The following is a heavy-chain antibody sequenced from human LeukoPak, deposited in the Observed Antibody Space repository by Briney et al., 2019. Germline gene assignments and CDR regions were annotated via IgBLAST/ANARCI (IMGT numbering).Heavy chain of an antibody. D-gene: IGHD3-22*01. V-gene: IGHV3-15*01. CDR2: IKSKTDGGTT. CDR3: TTYSYYDSSGYPVGDDAFDI. CDR1: GFTFSNAW. Sequence: GGSLRLSCAASGFTFSNAWMSWVRQAPGKGLEWVGRIKSKTDGGTTDYAAPVKGRFTISRDDSKNTLYLQMNSLKTEDTAVYYCTTYSYYDSSGYPVGDDAFDIWGQGTMVTVSS. J-gene: IGHJ3*02.